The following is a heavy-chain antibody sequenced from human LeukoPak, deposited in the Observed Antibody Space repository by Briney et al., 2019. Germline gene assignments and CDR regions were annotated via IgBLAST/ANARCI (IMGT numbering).Heavy chain of an antibody. CDR3: ARDYASDY. J-gene: IGHJ4*02. Sequence: PGGSLRFSSAASGFTFSRYEMNWVRPAQGKGLKWVSYISRSGDTIYFAESVKGRFTISRDNAKNSLYLQMSSLSAEDTAVYCCARDYASDYWGQGTLVTVSS. D-gene: IGHD3-10*01. CDR1: GFTFSRYE. V-gene: IGHV3-48*03. CDR2: ISRSGDTI.